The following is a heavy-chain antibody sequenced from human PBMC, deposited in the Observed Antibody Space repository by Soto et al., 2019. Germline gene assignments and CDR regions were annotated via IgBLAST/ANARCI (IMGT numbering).Heavy chain of an antibody. CDR1: GFTFSSYA. CDR3: ARARTKNPRYSSTVNNWFDP. V-gene: IGHV3-30-3*01. Sequence: GGSLRLSCAASGFTFSSYAMHWVRQAPVKVLEWVAVISYYGSNKYYADSVKGRFTISSDNPTTPLYLQTNILTALDTAVYYCARARTKNPRYSSTVNNWFDPWGQGTLVTVSS. D-gene: IGHD6-13*01. J-gene: IGHJ5*02. CDR2: ISYYGSNK.